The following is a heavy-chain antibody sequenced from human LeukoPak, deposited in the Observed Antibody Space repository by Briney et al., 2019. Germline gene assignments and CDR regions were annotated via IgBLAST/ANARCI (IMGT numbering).Heavy chain of an antibody. J-gene: IGHJ4*02. CDR3: AREGPHPVYDV. CDR1: GDSIGSGGNF. D-gene: IGHD5/OR15-5a*01. V-gene: IGHV4-31*03. CDR2: IYYTGTA. Sequence: SETLSLTCTVSGDSIGSGGNFWTWLRQHAGKGLEYIGYIYYTGTASYNPSLESRVVMSVNTSTRQFSLRLSSVTAADTAVYFCAREGPHPVYDVWGPGIQVTVSS.